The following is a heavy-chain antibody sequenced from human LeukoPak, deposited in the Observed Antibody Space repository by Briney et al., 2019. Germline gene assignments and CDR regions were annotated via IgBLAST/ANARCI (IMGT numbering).Heavy chain of an antibody. CDR3: ARELPYYYGSGIGEAWFDP. CDR2: ISSTGSTI. D-gene: IGHD3-10*01. V-gene: IGHV3-48*03. CDR1: GFTFSSYE. Sequence: GGSLRLSCAASGFTFSSYEMNWVRQAPGKGLEWVSYISSTGSTIYYADSVKGRFTISRDNAKNSLYLQMNSLRVEDTAVYYCARELPYYYGSGIGEAWFDPWGQGTLVIVSS. J-gene: IGHJ5*02.